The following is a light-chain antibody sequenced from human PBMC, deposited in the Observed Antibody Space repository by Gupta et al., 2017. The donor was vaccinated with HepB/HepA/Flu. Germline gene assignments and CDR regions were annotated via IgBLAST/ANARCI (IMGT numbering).Light chain of an antibody. CDR2: GAS. CDR1: QSVSSK. J-gene: IGKJ4*01. CDR3: QQYNDRPLT. V-gene: IGKV3D-15*01. Sequence: EIVMTPSPATLSVSPGERATLSCRASQSVSSKLAWYQQKPGQAPRLLIYGASTRATGIPARCSGSWSGTEFTLTISSLQPEDFAVYSCQQYNDRPLTFGGGTKVEIK.